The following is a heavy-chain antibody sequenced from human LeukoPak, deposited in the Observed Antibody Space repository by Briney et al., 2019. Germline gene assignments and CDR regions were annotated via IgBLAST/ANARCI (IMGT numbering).Heavy chain of an antibody. CDR2: IIGSSGAT. V-gene: IGHV3-23*01. CDR3: AKGAYDYVEMGYFDN. CDR1: GFTFSSYA. J-gene: IGHJ4*02. D-gene: IGHD5-12*01. Sequence: GGSLRLSCAPSGFTFSSYAMSWVRQAPGKGLEWVSLIIGSSGATFYADSVKGRFTIYRDNSKNTLYLQMNSLRAEDTAVYYCAKGAYDYVEMGYFDNWGQGTLVTVSS.